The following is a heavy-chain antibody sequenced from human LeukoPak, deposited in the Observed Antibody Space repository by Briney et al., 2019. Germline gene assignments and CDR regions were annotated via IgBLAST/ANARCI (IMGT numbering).Heavy chain of an antibody. CDR1: GFDFGAYE. CDR3: TTLGYNLDP. D-gene: IGHD1-14*01. CDR2: FAGSETTT. Sequence: TGGSLTLSCAASGFDFGAYEMNWVRQAPGKGLEWVAYFAGSETTTYYADSVKGRFIISRDNARNSLYLQMNSLRAEDTALYYCTTLGYNLDPWGPGTLVTVSS. J-gene: IGHJ5*02. V-gene: IGHV3-48*03.